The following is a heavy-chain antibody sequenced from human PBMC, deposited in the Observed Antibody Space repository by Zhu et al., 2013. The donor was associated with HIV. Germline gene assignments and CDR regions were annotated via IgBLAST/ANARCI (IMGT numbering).Heavy chain of an antibody. CDR2: MNPNSGNT. CDR3: ARDSYYYDSSGPLRDAFDI. J-gene: IGHJ3*02. V-gene: IGHV1-8*01. CDR1: GYTFTSYD. Sequence: QVQLVQSGAEVKKPGASVKVSCTASGYTFTSYDINWVRQATGQGLEWMGWMNPNSGNTGYAQKFQGRVTMTRNTSISTAYMELSSLRSEDTAVYYCARDSYYYDSSGPLRDAFDIWGQGTMVTVSS. D-gene: IGHD3-22*01.